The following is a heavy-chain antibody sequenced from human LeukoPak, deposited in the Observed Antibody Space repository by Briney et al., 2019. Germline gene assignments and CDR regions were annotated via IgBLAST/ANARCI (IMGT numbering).Heavy chain of an antibody. CDR3: ARGRATETTFYYYYHGMDV. D-gene: IGHD4-11*01. V-gene: IGHV4-39*07. CDR2: INHSGST. Sequence: SETLSLTCISGGFISSSSYYWGWIRQPPGKGLEWIGEINHSGSTNYNPSLKSRVTISVDTSKNQFSLKLTSVTAADTAVYYCARGRATETTFYYYYHGMDVWGQGTTVTVSS. CDR1: GGFISSSSYY. J-gene: IGHJ6*02.